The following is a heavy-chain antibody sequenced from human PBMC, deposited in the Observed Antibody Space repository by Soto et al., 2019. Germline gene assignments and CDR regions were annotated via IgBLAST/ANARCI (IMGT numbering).Heavy chain of an antibody. CDR3: ARDRGYCSGGSCYVWFDP. CDR2: INPNRGGT. Sequence: QVQLVPTGAEVKKPGASVKVSCQASGYTFTGYYMHWVRQAPGQGLEWMGWINPNRGGTNYAQKFQGWVTLTRDTSVSTAYMELSRLRSDDTAVYYCARDRGYCSGGSCYVWFDPWGQGTLGTVSS. V-gene: IGHV1-2*04. J-gene: IGHJ5*02. CDR1: GYTFTGYY. D-gene: IGHD2-15*01.